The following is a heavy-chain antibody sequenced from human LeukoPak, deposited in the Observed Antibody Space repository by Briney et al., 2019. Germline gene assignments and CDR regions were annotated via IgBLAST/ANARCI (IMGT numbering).Heavy chain of an antibody. CDR2: IHSNENIK. CDR1: GFTFSSYG. V-gene: IGHV3-30*02. Sequence: PGGSLRLSCAASGFTFSSYGMSWVRQAPGKGLEWVAFIHSNENIKWYADSVKGRFTISRDNSKNTLYLQMNSLGAEDTAVYYCAKDSTWAADYWGQGTLVSVSS. D-gene: IGHD5/OR15-5a*01. CDR3: AKDSTWAADY. J-gene: IGHJ4*02.